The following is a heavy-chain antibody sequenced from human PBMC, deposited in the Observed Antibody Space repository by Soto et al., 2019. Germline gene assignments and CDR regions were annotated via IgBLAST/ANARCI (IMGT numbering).Heavy chain of an antibody. Sequence: PGGSLILSYAASGFTFSSYAMSWVRQAPGKGLEWVSAISGSGGSTYYADSVKGRFTISRDNSKNTLYLQMNSLRAEDTAVYYCATLGRIAAAPLMDVWGQGTTVTVSS. CDR2: ISGSGGST. CDR1: GFTFSSYA. J-gene: IGHJ6*02. V-gene: IGHV3-23*01. D-gene: IGHD6-13*01. CDR3: ATLGRIAAAPLMDV.